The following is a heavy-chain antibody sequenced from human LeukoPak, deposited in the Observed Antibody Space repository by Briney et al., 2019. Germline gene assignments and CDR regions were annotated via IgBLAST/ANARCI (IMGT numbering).Heavy chain of an antibody. CDR3: ARDQGCSSTSCSGG. CDR1: GFTFSSYS. Sequence: GGSLRLSCAASGFTFSSYSMNWVRQAPGKGLEWASSISSSSSYIYYADSVKGRFTISRDNAKNSLYLQMNSLRAEDTAVYYCARDQGCSSTSCSGGWGQGTLVTVSS. CDR2: ISSSSSYI. J-gene: IGHJ4*02. D-gene: IGHD2-2*01. V-gene: IGHV3-21*01.